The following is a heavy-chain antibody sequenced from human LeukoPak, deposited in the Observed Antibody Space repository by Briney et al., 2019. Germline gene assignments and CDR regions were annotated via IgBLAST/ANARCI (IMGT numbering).Heavy chain of an antibody. V-gene: IGHV3-7*01. D-gene: IGHD4-17*01. CDR2: IKQDGSEK. CDR1: GFTFSSYW. Sequence: GGSLRLSCAASGFTFSSYWMSWVRQAPGKGLEWVANIKQDGSEKYYVDSVKGRFTISRDNAKNSLYLQMNSLRAEDTAVYYCARDGGYDYGDSNWFDPWGQGTLVTVSS. J-gene: IGHJ5*02. CDR3: ARDGGYDYGDSNWFDP.